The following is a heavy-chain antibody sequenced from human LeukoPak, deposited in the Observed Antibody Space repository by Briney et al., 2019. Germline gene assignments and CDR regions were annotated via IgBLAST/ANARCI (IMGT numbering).Heavy chain of an antibody. CDR1: GFTFDDYA. D-gene: IGHD5-12*01. V-gene: IGHV3-9*03. J-gene: IGHJ4*02. CDR3: AKGADSGYDYGGGFDY. CDR2: ISWNSGSI. Sequence: PGSSLRLSCAASGFTFDDYAMHWVRQAPGKGLEWVSGISWNSGSIGYADSVKGRFTISRDNAKNSLYLQMNSLRAEDMALYYCAKGADSGYDYGGGFDYWGQGTLVTVSS.